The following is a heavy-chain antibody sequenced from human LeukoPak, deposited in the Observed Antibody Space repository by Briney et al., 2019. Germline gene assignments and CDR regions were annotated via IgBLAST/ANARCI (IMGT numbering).Heavy chain of an antibody. J-gene: IGHJ4*02. CDR2: IRYDGSNK. Sequence: PGGSLILSCAASGFTFSSYGMHWVRQAPGKGLEWVAFIRYDGSNKYYADSVKGRFTISRDNSKNTLYLQMNSLRPEDTAVYYCAKGGASVTRYVDYWGQGTLVTVSS. CDR3: AKGGASVTRYVDY. CDR1: GFTFSSYG. V-gene: IGHV3-30*02. D-gene: IGHD4-17*01.